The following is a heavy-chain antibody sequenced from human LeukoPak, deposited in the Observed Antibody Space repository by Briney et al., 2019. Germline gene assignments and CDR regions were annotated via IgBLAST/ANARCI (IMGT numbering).Heavy chain of an antibody. D-gene: IGHD7-27*01. Sequence: GGSLRLSCAASGFAFSSYWMNWVRQAPGKGLVWVSRINSDDSITTYADSVKGRFTISRDNAKNALYLQMNSLRVEDTAVYYCASSSQLGILGYWGQGTLVTVSS. J-gene: IGHJ4*02. CDR3: ASSSQLGILGY. V-gene: IGHV3-74*01. CDR2: INSDDSIT. CDR1: GFAFSSYW.